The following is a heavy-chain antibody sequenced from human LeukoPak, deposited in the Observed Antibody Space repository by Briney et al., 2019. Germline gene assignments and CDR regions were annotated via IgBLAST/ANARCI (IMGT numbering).Heavy chain of an antibody. CDR1: GYTFTGYY. CDR2: INPNSGGT. Sequence: ASVKVSCKASGYTFTGYYMHWVRQAPGQGLEWMGWINPNSGGTNYAQMFQGRVTMTRDTSISTAYMELSRLRSDDTAVYYCARGSDLEWLLYYFDYWGQGTLVTVSS. CDR3: ARGSDLEWLLYYFDY. J-gene: IGHJ4*02. D-gene: IGHD3-3*01. V-gene: IGHV1-2*02.